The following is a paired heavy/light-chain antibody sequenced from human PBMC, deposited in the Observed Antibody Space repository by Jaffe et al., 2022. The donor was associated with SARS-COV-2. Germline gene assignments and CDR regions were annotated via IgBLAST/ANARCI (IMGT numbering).Heavy chain of an antibody. CDR2: IWYDGSNK. V-gene: IGHV3-33*01. CDR3: ARDGQPLAVAGPGDYYYGMDV. D-gene: IGHD6-19*01. CDR1: GFTFSSYG. J-gene: IGHJ6*02. Sequence: QVQLVESGGGVVQPGRSLRLSCAASGFTFSSYGMHWVRQAPGKGLEWVAVIWYDGSNKYYADSVKGRFTISRDNSKNTLYLQMNSLRAEDTAVYYCARDGQPLAVAGPGDYYYGMDVWGQGTTVTVSS.
Light chain of an antibody. V-gene: IGLV3-1*01. CDR2: QDS. J-gene: IGLJ3*02. Sequence: SYELTQPPSVSVSPGQTASITCSGDKLGDKYACWYQQKPGQSPVLVIYQDSKRPSGIPERFSGSNSGNTATLTISGTQAMDEADYYCQAWDSSTANWVFGGGTKLTVL. CDR1: KLGDKY. CDR3: QAWDSSTANWV.